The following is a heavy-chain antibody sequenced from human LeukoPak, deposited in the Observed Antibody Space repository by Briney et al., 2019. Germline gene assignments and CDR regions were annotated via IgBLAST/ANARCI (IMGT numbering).Heavy chain of an antibody. CDR1: GFTFSSYG. CDR3: AKDRYYYDSSGYYYLY. J-gene: IGHJ4*02. CDR2: IRYDGSNK. D-gene: IGHD3-22*01. V-gene: IGHV3-30*02. Sequence: GGSLRLSCAASGFTFSSYGMHWVRQAPGKGLKWVAFIRYDGSNKYYADSVKGRFTISRDNSKNTLYLQMNSLRAEDTAVYYCAKDRYYYDSSGYYYLYWGQGTLVTVSS.